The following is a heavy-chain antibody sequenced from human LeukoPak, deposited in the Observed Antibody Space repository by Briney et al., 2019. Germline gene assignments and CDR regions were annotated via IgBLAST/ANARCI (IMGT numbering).Heavy chain of an antibody. J-gene: IGHJ3*02. V-gene: IGHV1-2*02. CDR1: GYTFTGYY. CDR3: ARWEVRTDAFDI. Sequence: ASVKVSCKASGYTFTGYYMHWVRQAPGQGLEWMGWINPNSGGTNYAQKFQGRVTMTRDTSPNTVYMELSRLRSDDTAVYYCARWEVRTDAFDIWGQGTMVTVSS. D-gene: IGHD1-26*01. CDR2: INPNSGGT.